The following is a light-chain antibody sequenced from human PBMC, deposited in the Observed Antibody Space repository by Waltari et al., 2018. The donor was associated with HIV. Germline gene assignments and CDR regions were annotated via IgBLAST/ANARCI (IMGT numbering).Light chain of an antibody. Sequence: IVMTQSPGSLPVIPGEPASMSCRSSQSLLHSNGNNYLEWYVQKPGRSPQRLIYLSSNRASGVPDRLSGSGSGTDFTLRISRVAAEDVGVYYCMQSLQSPWTFGQGTKV. V-gene: IGKV2-28*01. CDR2: LSS. J-gene: IGKJ1*01. CDR3: MQSLQSPWT. CDR1: QSLLHSNGNNY.